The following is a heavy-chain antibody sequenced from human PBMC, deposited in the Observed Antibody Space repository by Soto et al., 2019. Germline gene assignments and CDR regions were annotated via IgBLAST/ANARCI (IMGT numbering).Heavy chain of an antibody. J-gene: IGHJ3*02. V-gene: IGHV3-15*01. Sequence: GGSLRLSCAASGFTFSNAWMSWVRQAPGKGLEWVGRIKSKTDGGTTDYAAPVKGRFTISRDDSKNTLYLQMNRLKTEDTAVYYCTKDPGQMELPTAVAFDIWGQGTMVTVSS. D-gene: IGHD1-7*01. CDR1: GFTFSNAW. CDR3: TKDPGQMELPTAVAFDI. CDR2: IKSKTDGGTT.